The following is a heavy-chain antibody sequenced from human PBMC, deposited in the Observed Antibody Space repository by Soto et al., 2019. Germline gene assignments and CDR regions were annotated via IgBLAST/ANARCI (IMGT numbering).Heavy chain of an antibody. J-gene: IGHJ5*02. D-gene: IGHD5-18*01. CDR2: FFIGGNT. CDR3: ARLVWSYGTWFDP. Sequence: SETLSLTCTVSGGSITGGSISSTTYYWGWMRQPPGKGLEWIASFFIGGNTYYNPSLKSRVTTSVDTSKNQFSLKLSSVTAADTAVYYCARLVWSYGTWFDPWGQGALVTVSS. V-gene: IGHV4-39*01. CDR1: GGSITGGSISSTTYY.